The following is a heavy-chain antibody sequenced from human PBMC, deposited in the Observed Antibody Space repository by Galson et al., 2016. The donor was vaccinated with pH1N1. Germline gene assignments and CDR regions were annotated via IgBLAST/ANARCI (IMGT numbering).Heavy chain of an antibody. CDR2: IHHDVTNK. Sequence: SLRLSCAASGFSFSNFGMHLVRQAPGKGLEWVTFIHHDVTNKDYADSVKGRFTISRDSSQNTLYLQMNSLRVEDTAVYYCTKLGIDAFDIWGQGTMVAVSS. J-gene: IGHJ3*02. CDR1: GFSFSNFG. D-gene: IGHD7-27*01. CDR3: TKLGIDAFDI. V-gene: IGHV3-30*02.